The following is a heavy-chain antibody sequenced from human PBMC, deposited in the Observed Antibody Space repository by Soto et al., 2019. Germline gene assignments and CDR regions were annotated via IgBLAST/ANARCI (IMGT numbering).Heavy chain of an antibody. CDR1: GFAFSDAW. CDR2: IKSKIDGETV. CDR3: TTGAMLQVGESGFDY. Sequence: PGGSLRLSCAASGFAFSDAWMIWVRQSPRTGLEWVGRIKSKIDGETVDLGAAVKGRFTISRDDSRNILYLEMKRLTSEDTAVYYCTTGAMLQVGESGFDYWGQGTLVTVSS. D-gene: IGHD3-10*01. V-gene: IGHV3-15*07. J-gene: IGHJ4*02.